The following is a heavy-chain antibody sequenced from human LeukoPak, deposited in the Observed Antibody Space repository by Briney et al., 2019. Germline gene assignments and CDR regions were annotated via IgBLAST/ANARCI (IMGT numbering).Heavy chain of an antibody. J-gene: IGHJ4*02. V-gene: IGHV1-8*01. CDR2: MNPNSGNT. Sequence: ASVKASCKASGYTFTSYDINWGRQAPGQGLEWMGWMNPNSGNTGYAQKFQGRVTMTRSTSINTDYMELSSLTFEDTAVYYCTRSVRNGHIDYWGQGTLVTVSS. CDR1: GYTFTSYD. CDR3: TRSVRNGHIDY. D-gene: IGHD2-21*01.